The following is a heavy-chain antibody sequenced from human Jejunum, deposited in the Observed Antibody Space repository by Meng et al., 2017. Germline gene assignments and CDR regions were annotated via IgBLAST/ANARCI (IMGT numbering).Heavy chain of an antibody. CDR3: ATSIVEPTTRYFDY. V-gene: IGHV3-7*01. J-gene: IGHJ4*02. D-gene: IGHD1-26*01. CDR1: GFTFSTYW. CDR2: IKPDGSAQ. Sequence: GESLKISCAASGFTFSTYWMNWVRQAPGKGPEWVANIKPDGSAQFYVDSVKGRFTLSRDNAKNSVYLQMNSLRAEDTAVYYCATSIVEPTTRYFDYWGQGMLVTVSS.